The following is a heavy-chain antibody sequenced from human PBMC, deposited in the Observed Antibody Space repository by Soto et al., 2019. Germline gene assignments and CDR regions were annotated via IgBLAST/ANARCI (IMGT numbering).Heavy chain of an antibody. V-gene: IGHV3-30-3*01. Sequence: GGSLRLSCAASGFTFSSYAMHWVRQAPCKGLEWVAVISYDGSNKYYADSVKGRFTISRDNSKNTLYLQMNSLRAEDTAVYYCARFKWLQLLSGLDYGMDVWGQGTTVTVSS. J-gene: IGHJ6*01. CDR1: GFTFSSYA. CDR2: ISYDGSNK. D-gene: IGHD5-12*01. CDR3: ARFKWLQLLSGLDYGMDV.